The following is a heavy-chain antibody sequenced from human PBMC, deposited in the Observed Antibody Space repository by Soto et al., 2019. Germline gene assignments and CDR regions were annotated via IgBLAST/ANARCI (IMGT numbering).Heavy chain of an antibody. Sequence: GGSLRLSCADSGFIFNNYAINWVRQAPGKGLEWVSGTSGRGGNTFYADSMKGRFTISRDNSNKTAYLQMINLRVEDTAMYYCAIPCHSGDYAGSFDPWGQGTLVTVSS. D-gene: IGHD4-17*01. CDR2: TSGRGGNT. J-gene: IGHJ5*02. CDR3: AIPCHSGDYAGSFDP. CDR1: GFIFNNYA. V-gene: IGHV3-23*01.